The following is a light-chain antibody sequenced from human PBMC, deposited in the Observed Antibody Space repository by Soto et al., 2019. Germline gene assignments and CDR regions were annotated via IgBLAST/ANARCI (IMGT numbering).Light chain of an antibody. CDR2: KPS. CDR3: QHYDTYSP. CDR1: QTISSR. J-gene: IGKJ4*02. Sequence: DIQMTQSPSTLSASVGDRVTITCRASQTISSRLAWYQQKPGKAPKLLIYKPSSLESGVPSRFSGSGSGTEFTLTISSLQPDDLGNYYCQHYDTYSPFGGGNKVEIK. V-gene: IGKV1-5*03.